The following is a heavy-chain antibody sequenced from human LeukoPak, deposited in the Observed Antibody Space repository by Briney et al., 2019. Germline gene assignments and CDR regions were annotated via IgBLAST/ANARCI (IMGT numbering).Heavy chain of an antibody. Sequence: GGSLRLSCEASGFTFSRYWMSWVRQAPGKGLERVANIKTDGSAKNYVDSVKGRFTISRDNAKNSLFLQMSSLRAEDTAVYYYAGQYCNNTTCYLGPWITWGQGTLVTVSS. CDR3: AGQYCNNTTCYLGPWIT. CDR2: IKTDGSAK. CDR1: GFTFSRYW. V-gene: IGHV3-7*01. D-gene: IGHD2-2*01. J-gene: IGHJ5*02.